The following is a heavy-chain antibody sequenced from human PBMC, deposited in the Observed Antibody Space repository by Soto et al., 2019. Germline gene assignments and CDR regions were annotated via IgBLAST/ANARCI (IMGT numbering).Heavy chain of an antibody. Sequence: EVQLVESGGGLVKPGGSLRLSCAASGFTFNTYDMNWVRQAPGKGLEWVSSITTSSAYIYYADSLKGRITISRDNAKNTLFLKMNSLRAEDTAVYYCVRSGTARLLRHWWFDTWGQGTLVTVSS. CDR2: ITTSSAYI. D-gene: IGHD3-16*01. CDR1: GFTFNTYD. J-gene: IGHJ5*02. V-gene: IGHV3-21*01. CDR3: VRSGTARLLRHWWFDT.